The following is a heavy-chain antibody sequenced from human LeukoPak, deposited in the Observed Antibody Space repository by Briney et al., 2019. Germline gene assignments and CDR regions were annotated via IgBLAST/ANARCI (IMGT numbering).Heavy chain of an antibody. CDR1: GYTFTGYY. D-gene: IGHD4-23*01. Sequence: ASVTVSCKASGYTFTGYYMYWVRQAPGQGLEWMGWINPNSGGTNYAQKFQGRVTMTRDTSISTAYMELTRLTSDDTAVYYCARGAGGNYISPIDYWGQGTLVTVSS. J-gene: IGHJ4*02. CDR3: ARGAGGNYISPIDY. V-gene: IGHV1-2*02. CDR2: INPNSGGT.